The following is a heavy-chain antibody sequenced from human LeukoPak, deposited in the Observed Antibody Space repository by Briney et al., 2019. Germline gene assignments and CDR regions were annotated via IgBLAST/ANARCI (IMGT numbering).Heavy chain of an antibody. CDR3: ARAPSYFVTANY. Sequence: SETLSLTCAVSGYSISSGYFWGWIRQPPGKGLEWIGSIYTSGSTSYNPSLKTRVTMSVDTSKNQFSLKLSSVTAADTAVYYCARAPSYFVTANYWGQGTLVTVSS. CDR2: IYTSGST. J-gene: IGHJ4*02. D-gene: IGHD3-10*02. V-gene: IGHV4-38-2*01. CDR1: GYSISSGYF.